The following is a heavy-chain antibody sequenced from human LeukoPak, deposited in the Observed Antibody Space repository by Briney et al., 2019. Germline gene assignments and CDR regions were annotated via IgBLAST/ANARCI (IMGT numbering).Heavy chain of an antibody. J-gene: IGHJ4*02. V-gene: IGHV1-46*01. CDR2: INPSGGST. D-gene: IGHD6-13*01. CDR1: GYTFTSYY. CDR3: ARDRTKGIAAAGIDY. Sequence: ASVKVSCKASGYTFTSYYMHWVRQAPGQGLEWMGIINPSGGSTSYAQKFQGRVTMTRDTSTSTVYMELSSLRSEDTAAYYCARDRTKGIAAAGIDYWGQGTLVTVSS.